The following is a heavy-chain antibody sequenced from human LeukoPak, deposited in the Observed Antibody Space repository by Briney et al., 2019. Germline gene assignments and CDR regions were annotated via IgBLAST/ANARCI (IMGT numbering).Heavy chain of an antibody. CDR2: IYTTGST. J-gene: IGHJ4*02. V-gene: IGHV4-61*09. CDR3: ARTSSSWYDQPFDY. Sequence: SQTLSLTCTVSGGSISSGSYYWSWIRQPAGKGLEWIGHIYTTGSTNYNPSLKSRVTISVDTSKNQFSLKLSSVTAADTAVYYCARTSSSWYDQPFDYWGQGTLVTVSS. CDR1: GGSISSGSYY. D-gene: IGHD6-13*01.